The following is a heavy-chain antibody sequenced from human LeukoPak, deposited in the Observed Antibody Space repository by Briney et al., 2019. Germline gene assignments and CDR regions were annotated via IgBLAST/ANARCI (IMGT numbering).Heavy chain of an antibody. D-gene: IGHD3-22*01. Sequence: ASVKVSCKASGYTFTGYYMHWVRQAPGQGLEWMGWINPNSGGTNYAQKFQGRVTMTRDTSISTAYMELSRLRSDDTAVYYCARGLSDYYDSSGYSPFDYWGQGTLVTVSS. J-gene: IGHJ4*02. V-gene: IGHV1-2*02. CDR2: INPNSGGT. CDR3: ARGLSDYYDSSGYSPFDY. CDR1: GYTFTGYY.